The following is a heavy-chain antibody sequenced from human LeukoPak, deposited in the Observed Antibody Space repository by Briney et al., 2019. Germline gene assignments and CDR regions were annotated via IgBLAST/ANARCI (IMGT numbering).Heavy chain of an antibody. CDR2: INPNSGGT. V-gene: IGHV1-2*06. CDR3: ASPSVAGTRSYYYYMDV. D-gene: IGHD6-19*01. Sequence: ASVKVSCKASGYTFTGYYMHWVRQAPGQGLEWMGRINPNSGGTNYAQKFQGRVTMTRDTSISTAYMELSRLRSDDTAAYYCASPSVAGTRSYYYYMDVWGKGTTVTVSS. J-gene: IGHJ6*03. CDR1: GYTFTGYY.